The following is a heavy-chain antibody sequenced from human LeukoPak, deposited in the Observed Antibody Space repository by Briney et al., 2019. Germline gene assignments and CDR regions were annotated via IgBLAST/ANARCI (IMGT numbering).Heavy chain of an antibody. V-gene: IGHV4-39*07. CDR2: IYYSGST. D-gene: IGHD1-26*01. CDR3: AIAHRGSYDAFDI. J-gene: IGHJ3*02. CDR1: GGSISSSSYY. Sequence: SETLSLTCTVSGGSISSSSYYWGWIRQPPGKGLEWIGSIYYSGSTYYNPSLKSRVTISVDTSKNQFSLKLSSVTAADTAVYYCAIAHRGSYDAFDIWGQGTMVTVSS.